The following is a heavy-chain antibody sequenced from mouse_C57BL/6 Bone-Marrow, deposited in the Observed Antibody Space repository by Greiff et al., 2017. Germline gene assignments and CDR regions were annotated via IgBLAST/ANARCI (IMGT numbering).Heavy chain of an antibody. J-gene: IGHJ1*03. CDR1: GFTFSSYT. D-gene: IGHD1-1*01. V-gene: IGHV5-9*01. CDR2: LSGGGGIT. Sequence: EVMLVESGGGLVKPGGSLKLSCAASGFTFSSYTMSWVRQTPEKRLQWVAALSGGGGITYYPDSVKGRFTISRDNAKNILYLQMSSLRSENTALYYWSRQVTTVLATKYFDVWGTGTTVTVSS. CDR3: SRQVTTVLATKYFDV.